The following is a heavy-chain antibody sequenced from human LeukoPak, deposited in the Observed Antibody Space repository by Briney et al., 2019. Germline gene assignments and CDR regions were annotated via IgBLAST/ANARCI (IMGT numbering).Heavy chain of an antibody. Sequence: SETLSLTCTVSGGSISSSSYYWGWIRQPPGKGLEWIGSIYYSGSTYYNPSLKSRVTISVDTSKNQFSLKLSSVTAADTAVYYCARVPSYGELNYWGQGTLVTVSS. J-gene: IGHJ4*02. CDR1: GGSISSSSYY. V-gene: IGHV4-39*07. CDR2: IYYSGST. CDR3: ARVPSYGELNY. D-gene: IGHD4-17*01.